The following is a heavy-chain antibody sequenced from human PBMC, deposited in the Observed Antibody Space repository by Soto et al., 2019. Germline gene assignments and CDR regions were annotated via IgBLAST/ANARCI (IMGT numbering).Heavy chain of an antibody. J-gene: IGHJ4*02. D-gene: IGHD4-17*01. Sequence: GASVKVSCKASGGTFSSYAISWVRQAPGQGLEWMGGIIPIFGTANYAQKFQGRVTITADKSTSTAYMELSSLRSEDTAVYYCARDYGGNSGDYWGQGTLVTVSS. V-gene: IGHV1-69*06. CDR1: GGTFSSYA. CDR3: ARDYGGNSGDY. CDR2: IIPIFGTA.